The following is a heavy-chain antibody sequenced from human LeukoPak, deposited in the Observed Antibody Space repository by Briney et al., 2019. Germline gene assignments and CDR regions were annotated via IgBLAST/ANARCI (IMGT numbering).Heavy chain of an antibody. CDR3: ATYDSTSYYYSAD. D-gene: IGHD3-22*01. CDR1: GFTFANAW. J-gene: IGHJ4*02. Sequence: PGGSLRLSCAASGFTFANAWMSWVRQAPGEGLEWVGRIKSKTADGTADYAAVVKARFTISRDDSNNMLYLQMNSLKIEDTAVYYCATYDSTSYYYSADWGQGTLVTVSS. CDR2: IKSKTADGTA. V-gene: IGHV3-15*01.